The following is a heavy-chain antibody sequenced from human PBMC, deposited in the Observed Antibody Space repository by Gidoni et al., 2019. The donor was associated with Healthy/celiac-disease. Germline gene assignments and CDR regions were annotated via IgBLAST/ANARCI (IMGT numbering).Heavy chain of an antibody. V-gene: IGHV3-30*18. CDR3: AKVSSSWYGMDYFDY. Sequence: QVQLVESGGGVVQPGRSLRLSCAASGFTFSSYGMTWVRQAPGNGLEWLAVISYDGSNNYSAVSVKGRFPISRDNSKTTLYLQMNSLRAEDTAVYYCAKVSSSWYGMDYFDYWGQGTLVTVSS. CDR2: ISYDGSNN. D-gene: IGHD6-13*01. J-gene: IGHJ4*02. CDR1: GFTFSSYG.